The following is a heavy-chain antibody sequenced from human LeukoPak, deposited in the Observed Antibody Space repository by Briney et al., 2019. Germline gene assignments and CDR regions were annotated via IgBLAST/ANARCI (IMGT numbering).Heavy chain of an antibody. J-gene: IGHJ4*02. CDR1: GDSMTSRNYL. CDR3: ARHYAHGSGIYAPFGY. V-gene: IGHV4-39*01. Sequence: SETLSLTCTVSGDSMTSRNYLWGWIRLTPGKGLEYIASIYYSGKTYHNPSLRSRVTMSIDSSENQFSLKLSAVTAADTAVYFCARHYAHGSGIYAPFGYWGQGALVTVSS. D-gene: IGHD3-10*01. CDR2: IYYSGKT.